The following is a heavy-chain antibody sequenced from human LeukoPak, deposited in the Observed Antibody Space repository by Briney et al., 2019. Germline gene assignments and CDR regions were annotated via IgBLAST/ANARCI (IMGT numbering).Heavy chain of an antibody. CDR2: ISASGSST. CDR1: GFTFSSYA. Sequence: GGSLRLSCAASGFTFSSYAMSWVRQAPGKGLEWVSAISASGSSTYYADSVKGRFTISRDNSKNTLYLQMNSLRAEDTAVYYCAKDGRIYGSGSYPYFDYWGQGTLVTVSS. V-gene: IGHV3-23*01. D-gene: IGHD3-10*01. CDR3: AKDGRIYGSGSYPYFDY. J-gene: IGHJ4*02.